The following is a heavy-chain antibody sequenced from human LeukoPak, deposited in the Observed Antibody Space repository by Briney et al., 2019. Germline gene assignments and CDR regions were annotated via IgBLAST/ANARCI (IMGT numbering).Heavy chain of an antibody. D-gene: IGHD7-27*01. CDR3: ARGHSWGAEYFQH. CDR1: GYTFTGYY. CDR2: INPNSGGT. J-gene: IGHJ1*01. V-gene: IGHV1-2*02. Sequence: EASVKVSFKASGYTFTGYYMHWVRQAPGQGLEWMGWINPNSGGTNYAQKFQGRVTMTRDTSISTAYMELSRLRSDDTAVYYCARGHSWGAEYFQHWGQGTLVTVSS.